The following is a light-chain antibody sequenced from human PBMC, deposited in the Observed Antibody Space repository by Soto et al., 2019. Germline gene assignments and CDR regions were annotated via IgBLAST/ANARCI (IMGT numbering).Light chain of an antibody. CDR2: DVS. J-gene: IGLJ2*01. V-gene: IGLV2-14*01. CDR1: NSDVGGYNY. CDR3: SSYTSSSTVV. Sequence: QSALTQPASVSGSPGQSITISCTRTNSDVGGYNYVSWYQQHPGKAPKLMIYDVSNRPSGVSNRFSGSKSGNTASLTISGLQAEDEADYYCSSYTSSSTVVFGGGTKVTVL.